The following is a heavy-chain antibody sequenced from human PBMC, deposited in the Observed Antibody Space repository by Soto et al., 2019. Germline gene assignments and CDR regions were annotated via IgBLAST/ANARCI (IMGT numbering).Heavy chain of an antibody. CDR2: IYHSGST. CDR3: ARGHGGQYNWFDP. Sequence: PSETLSLTCAVSGGSISSGGYSWSWIRQPPGKGLEWIGYIYHSGSTYYNPSLKSRVTISVDRSKNQFSLKLSSVTAADTAVYYCARGHGGQYNWFDPWGQGTLVTVSS. J-gene: IGHJ5*02. D-gene: IGHD2-15*01. V-gene: IGHV4-30-2*01. CDR1: GGSISSGGYS.